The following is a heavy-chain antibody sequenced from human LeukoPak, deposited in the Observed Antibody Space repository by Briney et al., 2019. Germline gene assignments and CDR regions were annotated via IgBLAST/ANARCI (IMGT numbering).Heavy chain of an antibody. Sequence: SETLSLTCTVSGGSISSYYWSWIRQPPGKGLEYIGYLSYSGSTNYNPSLKSRVTLSLDTSKNQFSLKLSSVTAADTAVYYCARHSGGYSYDIWGQGTLVTVSS. CDR1: GGSISSYY. D-gene: IGHD5-18*01. J-gene: IGHJ1*01. CDR3: ARHSGGYSYDI. V-gene: IGHV4-59*08. CDR2: LSYSGST.